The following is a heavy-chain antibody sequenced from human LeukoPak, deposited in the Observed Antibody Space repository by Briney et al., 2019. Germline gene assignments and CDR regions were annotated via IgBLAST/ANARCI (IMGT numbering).Heavy chain of an antibody. CDR2: INAGNGNT. V-gene: IGHV1-3*01. D-gene: IGHD2-15*01. J-gene: IGHJ6*02. Sequence: ASVKVSCKASGYTFTSYAMHWVRQAPGQRLEWMGWINAGNGNTKYSQKFQGGVTITRDTSAGTAYMELSSLRSEDTAVYYCARGEDGLPSYYYYGMDVWGQGTTVTVSS. CDR1: GYTFTSYA. CDR3: ARGEDGLPSYYYYGMDV.